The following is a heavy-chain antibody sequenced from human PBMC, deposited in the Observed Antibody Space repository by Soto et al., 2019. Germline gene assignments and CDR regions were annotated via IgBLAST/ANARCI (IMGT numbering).Heavy chain of an antibody. CDR3: AGHNGYYDL. CDR2: ISTYSGNT. CDR1: GGTFSSYA. Sequence: ASVKVSCKASGGTFSSYAISWVRQAPGQGLEWMTWISTYSGNTHYAERVQGRVTVTLDKSARTAFMEMRGLAADAKAVYFCAGHNGYYDLWGQGTLVTVSS. J-gene: IGHJ4*02. D-gene: IGHD1-20*01. V-gene: IGHV1-18*01.